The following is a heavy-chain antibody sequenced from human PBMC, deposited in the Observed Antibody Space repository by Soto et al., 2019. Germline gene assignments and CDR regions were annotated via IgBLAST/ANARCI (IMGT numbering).Heavy chain of an antibody. D-gene: IGHD6-19*01. CDR2: ISAYNGNT. V-gene: IGHV1-18*01. Sequence: ASVKVSCKASGYTFTSYGISWVRQAPGQGLEWMGWISAYNGNTNYAQKLQGRVTMTTDTSTSTAYMELRSLRSDDTAVYYCARDRNVAVAGGSFDYWGQGTLVTVSS. J-gene: IGHJ4*02. CDR3: ARDRNVAVAGGSFDY. CDR1: GYTFTSYG.